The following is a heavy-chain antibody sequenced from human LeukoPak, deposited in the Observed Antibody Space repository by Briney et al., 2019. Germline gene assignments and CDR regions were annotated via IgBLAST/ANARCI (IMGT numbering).Heavy chain of an antibody. CDR1: GFTFSNYA. Sequence: GGSLRLSCAASGFTFSNYAMSWVRQAPGKGLEWVSAISGSGGTTYYADSVKGRFTISRDNSKNTLYLQMNSLRAEDTAVYYCAKGQTMIVVVITFDYWGQGTLVTVSS. J-gene: IGHJ4*02. D-gene: IGHD3-22*01. CDR3: AKGQTMIVVVITFDY. V-gene: IGHV3-23*01. CDR2: ISGSGGTT.